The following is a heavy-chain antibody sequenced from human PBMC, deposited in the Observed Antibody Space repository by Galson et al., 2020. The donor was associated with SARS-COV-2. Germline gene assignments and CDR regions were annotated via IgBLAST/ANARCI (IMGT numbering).Heavy chain of an antibody. Sequence: ASVKVSCKAAGYTFSGYYLHWVRQATGQGLAWMGWINPNSGGTNYAQKFQGRVTMTRDTSISTAYMELSSLRSDDTAVYYCARPLPYYDSSGFYYWGQGTLVTVSS. J-gene: IGHJ4*02. V-gene: IGHV1-2*02. CDR1: GYTFSGYY. D-gene: IGHD3-22*01. CDR3: ARPLPYYDSSGFYY. CDR2: INPNSGGT.